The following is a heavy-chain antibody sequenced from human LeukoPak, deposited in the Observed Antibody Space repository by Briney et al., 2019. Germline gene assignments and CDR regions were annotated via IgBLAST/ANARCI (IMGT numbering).Heavy chain of an antibody. Sequence: PSETLSLTCTVSGGSISSYYWSWIRQPAGKGLEWIGRIYTSGSTNYNPSLKSRVTMSVDTSKNQFSLKLSSVTAADTAVYYCARDLPIGLADEYYYGSGRPYDAFDIWGQGTMVTVSS. V-gene: IGHV4-4*07. J-gene: IGHJ3*02. D-gene: IGHD3-10*01. CDR3: ARDLPIGLADEYYYGSGRPYDAFDI. CDR1: GGSISSYY. CDR2: IYTSGST.